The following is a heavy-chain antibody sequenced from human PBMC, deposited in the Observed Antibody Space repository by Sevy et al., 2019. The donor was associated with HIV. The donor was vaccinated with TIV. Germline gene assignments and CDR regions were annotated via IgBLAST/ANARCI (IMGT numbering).Heavy chain of an antibody. CDR1: GVTTEDYG. V-gene: IGHV3-20*04. J-gene: IGHJ4*02. CDR3: VRAFSATYSAYFDY. CDR2: IYWNGGST. D-gene: IGHD1-26*01. Sequence: GGSLRLSCAGSGVTTEDYGMNWVRQVPGKGLEWVSGIYWNGGSTAYADSVKGRFTISRDNAKWSLYLQMNSLRVDDTALYYCVRAFSATYSAYFDYWGQGALVTVSS.